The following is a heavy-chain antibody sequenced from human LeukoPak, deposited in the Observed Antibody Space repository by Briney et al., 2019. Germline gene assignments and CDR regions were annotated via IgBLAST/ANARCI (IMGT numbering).Heavy chain of an antibody. Sequence: GGSLRLSCAVSGFTFSNNYVIWVRQAPGKGLEWVSDIYGGGNTFYADSVKGRSTISRDNTKKTKSIQMNSLRVEDTAVYYCARAQFSYDSNTDGPDYWGQGTLVTVSS. D-gene: IGHD3-22*01. CDR2: IYGGGNT. V-gene: IGHV3-53*01. CDR3: ARAQFSYDSNTDGPDY. CDR1: GFTFSNNY. J-gene: IGHJ4*02.